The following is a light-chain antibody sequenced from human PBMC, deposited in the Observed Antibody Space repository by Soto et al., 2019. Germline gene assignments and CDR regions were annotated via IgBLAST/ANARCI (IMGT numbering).Light chain of an antibody. V-gene: IGKV3-15*01. CDR2: DAS. CDR1: ESVSRN. Sequence: EVVMTQSPATLSVSPGERATLSCRASESVSRNLAWYQQKPGQAPRLLIYDASTRATGIPARFSGSGSGTEFTLTIGSLQSEDFAVYYCQQYNNWPPWTFGQGTKVDIK. J-gene: IGKJ1*01. CDR3: QQYNNWPPWT.